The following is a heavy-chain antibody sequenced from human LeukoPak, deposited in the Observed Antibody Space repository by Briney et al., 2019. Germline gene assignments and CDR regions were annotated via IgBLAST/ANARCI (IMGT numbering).Heavy chain of an antibody. CDR2: IDTSGST. V-gene: IGHV4-61*02. CDR3: AREGIYGDYRH. Sequence: SETLSLTCTVSGGSISSGSYYWSWIRRPAGKGLEWIGRIDTSGSTNYNPSLKSRVTMSADTSKKQFSLKLRSVTAADTAVYYCAREGIYGDYRHWGQGTLVTVSS. CDR1: GGSISSGSYY. D-gene: IGHD4-17*01. J-gene: IGHJ4*02.